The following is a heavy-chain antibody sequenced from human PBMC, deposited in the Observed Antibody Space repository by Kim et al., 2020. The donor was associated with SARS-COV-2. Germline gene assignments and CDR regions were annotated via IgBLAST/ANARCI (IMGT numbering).Heavy chain of an antibody. CDR1: GFTFSSYA. CDR3: AKDRPLTLRHYYDSSGYYFQTGDGFDP. V-gene: IGHV3-23*01. Sequence: GGSLRLSCAASGFTFSSYAMSWVRQAPGKGLEWVSAISGSGGSTYYADSVKGRFTISRDNSKNTMYLQMNSLRAEDTAVYYCAKDRPLTLRHYYDSSGYYFQTGDGFDPWGQGTLVTVSS. J-gene: IGHJ5*02. CDR2: ISGSGGST. D-gene: IGHD3-22*01.